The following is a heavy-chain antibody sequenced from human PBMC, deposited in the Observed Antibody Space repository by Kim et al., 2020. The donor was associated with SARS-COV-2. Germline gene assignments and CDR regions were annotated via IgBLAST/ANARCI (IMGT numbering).Heavy chain of an antibody. CDR2: IYYSGST. V-gene: IGHV4-31*03. J-gene: IGHJ4*02. Sequence: SETLSLTCTVSGGSISSGGYYWSWIRQHPGKGLEWIGYIYYSGSTYYNPSLKSRVTISVDTSKNQFSLKLSSVTAADTAVYYCARDYPYRGYSFIDYWGQGTLVTVSS. D-gene: IGHD5-18*01. CDR3: ARDYPYRGYSFIDY. CDR1: GGSISSGGYY.